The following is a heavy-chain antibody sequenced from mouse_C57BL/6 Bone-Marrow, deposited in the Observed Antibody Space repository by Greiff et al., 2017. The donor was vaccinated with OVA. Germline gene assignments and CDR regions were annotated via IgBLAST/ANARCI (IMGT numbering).Heavy chain of an antibody. J-gene: IGHJ3*01. D-gene: IGHD2-5*01. CDR2: IWSGGST. CDR3: ARKSNYLAWFAY. CDR1: GFSLTSYG. Sequence: VKLMESGPGLVQPSQSLSITCTVSGFSLTSYGVHWVRQSPGKGLEWLGVIWSGGSTDYNAAFISRLSISKDNSKSQVFFKMNSLQADDTAIYYCARKSNYLAWFAYWGQGTLVTVSA. V-gene: IGHV2-2*01.